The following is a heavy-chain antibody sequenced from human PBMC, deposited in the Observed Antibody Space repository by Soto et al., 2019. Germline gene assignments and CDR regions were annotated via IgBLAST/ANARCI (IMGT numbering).Heavy chain of an antibody. D-gene: IGHD3-22*01. Sequence: SETLDLTYTVFGRSLSCSRCHLGWIRQPPGKGLEWIASIKYSGTTFYNPSLKSRVTLSVDTSKNQLALKLSSVTAADTAVYYCARQTDSYYTFDAFDIWGQGTMVT. CDR2: IKYSGTT. J-gene: IGHJ3*02. V-gene: IGHV4-39*01. CDR3: ARQTDSYYTFDAFDI. CDR1: GRSLSCSRCH.